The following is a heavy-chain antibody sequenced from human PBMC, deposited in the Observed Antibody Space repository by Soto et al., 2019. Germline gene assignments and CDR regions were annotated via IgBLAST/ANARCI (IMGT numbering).Heavy chain of an antibody. J-gene: IGHJ5*02. Sequence: QVQLLQSGGEVKRPGASVRVSCKASGYTFANYGITWVRQAPGQGLELVGWISVYNGDTNFAQKFRGRVTLTTDTSTTTADMELRGLRSYDTSVYFCARAGRYYAGGPDPWGQGTLVTVSS. D-gene: IGHD3-22*01. CDR2: ISVYNGDT. CDR3: ARAGRYYAGGPDP. V-gene: IGHV1-18*01. CDR1: GYTFANYG.